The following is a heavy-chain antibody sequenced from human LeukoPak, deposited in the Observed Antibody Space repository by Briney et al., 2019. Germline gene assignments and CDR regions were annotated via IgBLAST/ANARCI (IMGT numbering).Heavy chain of an antibody. CDR1: GFTFSSYS. CDR2: ISSSSSYI. J-gene: IGHJ5*02. V-gene: IGHV3-21*01. D-gene: IGHD6-13*01. Sequence: GGSLRLSCAASGFTFSSYSMNWVRQAPGKGLEWVSSISSSSSYIYYADSVKGGFTISRDNAKNSLYLQMNSLRAEDTAVYYCARATAGIAAFNWFDPWGQGTLVTVSS. CDR3: ARATAGIAAFNWFDP.